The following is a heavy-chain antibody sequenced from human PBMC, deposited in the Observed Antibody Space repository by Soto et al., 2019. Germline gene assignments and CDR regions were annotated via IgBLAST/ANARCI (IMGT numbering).Heavy chain of an antibody. D-gene: IGHD4-4*01. Sequence: QLQLQESGPGLVKPSETLSLTCTVSGGSISSSSYYWGWIRQPPGKGLEWIGSIYYSGSTYYNPSLKSRVNICVDTSKNHFSLKLSSVTAANTAVYYCARHDYSNDYYGRDVWGQGTTVTVCS. CDR2: IYYSGST. CDR1: GGSISSSSYY. V-gene: IGHV4-39*01. CDR3: ARHDYSNDYYGRDV. J-gene: IGHJ6*02.